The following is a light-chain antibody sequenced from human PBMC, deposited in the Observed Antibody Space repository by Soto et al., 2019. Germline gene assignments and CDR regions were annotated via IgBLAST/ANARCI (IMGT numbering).Light chain of an antibody. CDR2: SNN. Sequence: QSVLTQAPSASGTPGQRVTISCSGISSNIGSNTVNWYQQVPGTAPKLLIYSNNQRPSGVPDRFSGSKSGTSASLAISGLQSDDEADYYCSTWDATLNALIFGGGTKVTVL. CDR3: STWDATLNALI. V-gene: IGLV1-44*01. CDR1: SSNIGSNT. J-gene: IGLJ2*01.